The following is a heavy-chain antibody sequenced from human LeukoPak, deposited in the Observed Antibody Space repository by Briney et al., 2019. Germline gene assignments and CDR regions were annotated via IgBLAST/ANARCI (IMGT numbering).Heavy chain of an antibody. CDR2: ISAYNGNT. Sequence: GASVKVSCKASGYTFTSYGISWVRQAPGQGLEWMGWISAYNGNTNYAQKLQGRVTMTTDTSTSTAYMELRSLRSDDTAVYCCARDYDFWSGQGYFDYWGQGTLVTVSS. V-gene: IGHV1-18*01. J-gene: IGHJ4*02. D-gene: IGHD3-3*01. CDR3: ARDYDFWSGQGYFDY. CDR1: GYTFTSYG.